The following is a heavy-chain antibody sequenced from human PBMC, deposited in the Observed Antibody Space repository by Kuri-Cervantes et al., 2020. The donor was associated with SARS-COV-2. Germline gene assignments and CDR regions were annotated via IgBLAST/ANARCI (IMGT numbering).Heavy chain of an antibody. J-gene: IGHJ4*02. Sequence: SVQVSCKASVGTFSSYAIRWVRQAPGQGLEWMGGIIPIFCTANYAQKFQGRVTITADESTSTAYMELRTLRSEDTAVYYCSRGRCRLYGYRCSYFDYWGQGTLVTVSS. V-gene: IGHV1-69*13. CDR3: SRGRCRLYGYRCSYFDY. CDR2: IIPIFCTA. D-gene: IGHD2-8*01. CDR1: VGTFSSYA.